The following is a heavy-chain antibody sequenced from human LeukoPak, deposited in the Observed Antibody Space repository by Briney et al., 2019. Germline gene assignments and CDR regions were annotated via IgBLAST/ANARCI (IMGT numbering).Heavy chain of an antibody. V-gene: IGHV4-4*07. J-gene: IGHJ3*02. CDR1: GGSISSYY. Sequence: PSETLSLTCTVSGGSISSYYWSWIRQPAGKGLEWIGRIYTSGSTNYNPSLKSRVTMSVDTSKNQFSLKLSSVTAADTAVYYCARAPIVGATKGIAFDIWGQGTMVTVSS. CDR3: ARAPIVGATKGIAFDI. CDR2: IYTSGST. D-gene: IGHD1-26*01.